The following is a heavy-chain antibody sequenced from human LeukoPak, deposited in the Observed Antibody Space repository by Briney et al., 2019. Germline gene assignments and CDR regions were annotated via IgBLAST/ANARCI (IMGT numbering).Heavy chain of an antibody. CDR3: ARGQLAADFDY. D-gene: IGHD6-13*01. Sequence: GGSLRLSCAASGITFSGYQMNWVRQAPGKGLEWVSYISSSSTIIHYADSVKGRFTIPRDNAKNSLYLQMNSLRVEDTAVYYCARGQLAADFDYWGQGTLVTVSS. CDR1: GITFSGYQ. J-gene: IGHJ4*02. CDR2: ISSSSTII. V-gene: IGHV3-48*03.